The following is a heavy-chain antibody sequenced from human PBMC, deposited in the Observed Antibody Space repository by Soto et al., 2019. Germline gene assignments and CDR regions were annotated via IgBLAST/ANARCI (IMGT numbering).Heavy chain of an antibody. CDR1: GYTFPSYY. CDR2: INPSGGST. D-gene: IGHD5-18*01. Sequence: ASVKVSCKASGYTFPSYYMHWVRQAPGQGLERMGIINPSGGSTSYAQKFQGGVTMTRDTSTSTDYMVLSSLRSEDTAVYYCAIDLYSDYCFDYWGQGTLVTVSS. CDR3: AIDLYSDYCFDY. J-gene: IGHJ4*02. V-gene: IGHV1-46*01.